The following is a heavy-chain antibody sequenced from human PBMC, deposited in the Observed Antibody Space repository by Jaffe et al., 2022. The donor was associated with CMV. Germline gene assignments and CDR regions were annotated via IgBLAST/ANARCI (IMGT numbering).Heavy chain of an antibody. CDR1: GFTFSSYG. CDR3: AKVGEQWLVKVEYFQH. D-gene: IGHD6-19*01. V-gene: IGHV3-30*18. CDR2: ISYDGSNK. Sequence: QVQLVESGGGVVQPGRSLRLSCAASGFTFSSYGMHWVRQAPGKGLEWVAVISYDGSNKYYADSVKGRFTISRDNSKNTLYLQMNSLRAEDTAVYYCAKVGEQWLVKVEYFQHWGQGTLVTVSS. J-gene: IGHJ1*01.